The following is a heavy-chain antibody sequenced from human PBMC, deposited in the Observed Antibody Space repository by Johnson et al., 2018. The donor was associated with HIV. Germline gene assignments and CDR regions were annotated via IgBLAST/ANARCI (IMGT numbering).Heavy chain of an antibody. D-gene: IGHD1-1*01. CDR3: ARGYTWNDVSI. J-gene: IGHJ3*02. V-gene: IGHV3-53*01. CDR1: GFTVSSNY. CDR2: IYSGGST. Sequence: VQLVESGGGLIQPGGSLRLSCAASGFTVSSNYMSWVRQAPGKGLEWVSVIYSGGSTYYADSVKGRFTISRDSAKNSLYMQMNSLRAEDTAVYYCARGYTWNDVSIWGQGTGVTVSS.